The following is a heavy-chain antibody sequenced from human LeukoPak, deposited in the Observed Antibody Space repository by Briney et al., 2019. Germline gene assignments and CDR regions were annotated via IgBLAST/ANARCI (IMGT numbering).Heavy chain of an antibody. CDR1: GFTFSNAW. D-gene: IGHD3-22*01. CDR2: IKSKNDGGTT. J-gene: IGHJ4*02. V-gene: IGHV3-15*01. Sequence: PGGSLRLSCAASGFTFSNAWMTWVRQAPGKGLEWVGRIKSKNDGGTTDYAAPVKGRFTISRDDSKNTLYLQMNSLKTEDTAVYYCATEGDYYDRPLTYWGQGTLVTVSS. CDR3: ATEGDYYDRPLTY.